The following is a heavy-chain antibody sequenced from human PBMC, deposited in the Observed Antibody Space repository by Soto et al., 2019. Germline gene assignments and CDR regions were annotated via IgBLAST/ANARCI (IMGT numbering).Heavy chain of an antibody. CDR2: MNPNGGDT. CDR3: ARALNTGMGPRFYYFGMDV. Sequence: QLVQSGAELKKPGASVKVSCKASGYSFTSYDINWVRQAPGQGLEWVGWMNPNGGDTGFAQKFQGRVTLTRNTSRSTAYMELSSLRSADTAVYYCARALNTGMGPRFYYFGMDVWGQGTTVTVSS. J-gene: IGHJ6*02. V-gene: IGHV1-8*01. D-gene: IGHD4-4*01. CDR1: GYSFTSYD.